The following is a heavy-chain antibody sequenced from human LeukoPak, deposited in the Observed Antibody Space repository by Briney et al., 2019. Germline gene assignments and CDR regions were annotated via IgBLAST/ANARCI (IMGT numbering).Heavy chain of an antibody. J-gene: IGHJ4*02. Sequence: PSETLSLTCTVSGGFISSSGYYWGWIRQPPGKGLEWIGSIYYSGSTYYNPSLKSRVTISVDTSKNQFSLKLSSVTAADTAVYYCARGVAVVPATHYYFDYWGQGSLVTVSS. CDR1: GGFISSSGYY. CDR2: IYYSGST. CDR3: ARGVAVVPATHYYFDY. D-gene: IGHD2-2*01. V-gene: IGHV4-39*01.